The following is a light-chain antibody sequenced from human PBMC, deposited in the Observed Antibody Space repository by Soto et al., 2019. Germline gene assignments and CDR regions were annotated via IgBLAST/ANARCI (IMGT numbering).Light chain of an antibody. CDR3: CSYAGTTTFYV. CDR2: EGS. Sequence: QSVLTQPASVSGSPGQSITISCTGTSSDVGSYNLVSWYQVHPGKAPKLIIYEGSKRPSGVSNRFSASKSGNTASLTISGLQAEDEADYHCCSYAGTTTFYVFGTGTKVTVL. V-gene: IGLV2-23*03. J-gene: IGLJ1*01. CDR1: SSDVGSYNL.